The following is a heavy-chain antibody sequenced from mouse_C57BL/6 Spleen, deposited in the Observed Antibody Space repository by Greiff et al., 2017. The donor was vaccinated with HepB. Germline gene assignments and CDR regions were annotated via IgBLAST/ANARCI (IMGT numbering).Heavy chain of an antibody. J-gene: IGHJ1*03. CDR2: INPNNGGT. D-gene: IGHD1-1*01. Sequence: VQLQQSGPELVKPGASVKISCKASGYTFTDYYMNWVKQSHGKSLEWIGDINPNNGGTSYNQKFKGKATLTVDKSSSTAYMELRSLTSEDSAVYYCARSDYGSRYFDVWGTGTTVTVSS. CDR3: ARSDYGSRYFDV. V-gene: IGHV1-26*01. CDR1: GYTFTDYY.